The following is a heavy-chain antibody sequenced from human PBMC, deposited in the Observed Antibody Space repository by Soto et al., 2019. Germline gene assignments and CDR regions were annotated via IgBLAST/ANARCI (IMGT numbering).Heavy chain of an antibody. CDR2: ISYDGSNK. J-gene: IGHJ6*02. D-gene: IGHD2-21*01. CDR3: AKAIERAYGMDV. V-gene: IGHV3-30*18. CDR1: GFTFSSYG. Sequence: QVQLVESGGGVVQPGRSLRLSCAASGFTFSSYGMHWVRQAPGKGLEWVAVISYDGSNKYYADSVKGRFTISRDNSKNTLYLQMNSLRAEDTAVYYCAKAIERAYGMDVWGQGTTVTVSS.